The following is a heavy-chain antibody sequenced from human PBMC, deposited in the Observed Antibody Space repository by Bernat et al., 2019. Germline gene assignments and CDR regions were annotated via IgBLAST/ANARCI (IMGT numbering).Heavy chain of an antibody. CDR3: AREIGGGVLRFGESAYGMDV. J-gene: IGHJ6*02. D-gene: IGHD3-10*01. V-gene: IGHV3-21*01. CDR2: ISSSSSYI. Sequence: EVQLVESGGGLVKPGGSLRLSCAASGFTFRSYSMNWVRQAPGTGLEWVSSISSSSSYIYYGDSVKGRFTISRANAKTSLYLQMNSRRAEDTAVYYCAREIGGGVLRFGESAYGMDVWGQGTTVTVSS. CDR1: GFTFRSYS.